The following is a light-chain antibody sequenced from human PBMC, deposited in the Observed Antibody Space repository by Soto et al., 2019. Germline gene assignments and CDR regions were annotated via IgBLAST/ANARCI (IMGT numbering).Light chain of an antibody. CDR3: QQYGTSIT. V-gene: IGKV3-20*01. CDR2: GAS. J-gene: IGKJ5*01. CDR1: QSINRNY. Sequence: EIVLTQSPGTLSLSPGERATLSCRPSQSINRNYLAWYQQRPAQAPRLLIFGASSRATGIPDRFSGSGSGTDFTLTISRLEPEDFALYYCQQYGTSITFGQGTRLEIK.